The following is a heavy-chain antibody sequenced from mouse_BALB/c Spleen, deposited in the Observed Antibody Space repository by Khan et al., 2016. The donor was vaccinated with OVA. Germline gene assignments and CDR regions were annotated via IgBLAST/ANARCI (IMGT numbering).Heavy chain of an antibody. CDR3: AKDRGYYAVDY. J-gene: IGHJ4*01. CDR1: GFSLTRYG. V-gene: IGHV2-3*01. Sequence: VALVESGPGLVAPSQSLSITCTVSGFSLTRYGVSWVRQPPGKGLEWLGVIWGDGNTNFHSALRSRLSISKDNSKSQVFLKLNSLQTDDTATYYCAKDRGYYAVDYWGQGTSVTVSS. CDR2: IWGDGNT.